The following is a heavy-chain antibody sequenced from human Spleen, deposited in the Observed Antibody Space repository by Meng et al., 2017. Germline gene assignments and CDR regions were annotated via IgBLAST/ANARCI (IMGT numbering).Heavy chain of an antibody. CDR3: ARHSRLAVAAHFFDS. V-gene: IGHV4-30-4*01. CDR2: IYYSGST. J-gene: IGHJ4*02. Sequence: QVQLQESGPGLVKPSQTLSLTCTVSGGSISSGDFYWSWIRQPPGKGLEWIGYIYYSGSTYYNPSLKSRVTISVDTSKNQFSLKLSSVTAADTAVYYCARHSRLAVAAHFFDSWGQGTLVTVSS. CDR1: GGSISSGDFY. D-gene: IGHD6-19*01.